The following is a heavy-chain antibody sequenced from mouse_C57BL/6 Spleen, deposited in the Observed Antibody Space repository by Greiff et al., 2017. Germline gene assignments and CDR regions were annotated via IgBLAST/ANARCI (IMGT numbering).Heavy chain of an antibody. Sequence: QVQLQQSGAELVRPGASVTLSCKASGYTFTDYEMHWVKQTPVHGLEWIGAIDPETGGTAYNQKFKGKAILTADKSSSTAYMELRSLTSEDSAVYYCTRDPYYYGSSSYYCDYWGQGTTLTVSS. CDR2: IDPETGGT. CDR1: GYTFTDYE. J-gene: IGHJ2*01. V-gene: IGHV1-15*01. CDR3: TRDPYYYGSSSYYCDY. D-gene: IGHD1-1*01.